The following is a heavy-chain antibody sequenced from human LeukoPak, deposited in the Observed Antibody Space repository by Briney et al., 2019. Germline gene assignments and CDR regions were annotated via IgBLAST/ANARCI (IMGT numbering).Heavy chain of an antibody. Sequence: GASVKVSCKASGYTFTGYYMHWVRQAPGQGLEWMGWINPNSGGTNYAQKFQGRVTMTRDTSISTAYMELSRLRSDDTAVYYCARVKGGAYYDSSGYPADAFDIWGQGTMVTVSS. CDR3: ARVKGGAYYDSSGYPADAFDI. D-gene: IGHD3-22*01. J-gene: IGHJ3*02. CDR2: INPNSGGT. V-gene: IGHV1-2*02. CDR1: GYTFTGYY.